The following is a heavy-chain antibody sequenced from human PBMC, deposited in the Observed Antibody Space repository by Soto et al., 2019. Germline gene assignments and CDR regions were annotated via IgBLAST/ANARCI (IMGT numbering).Heavy chain of an antibody. Sequence: GGSLRLSCAASGFTFSSYGMHWVRQAPGKGLEWVAVISYDGSNKYYADSVKGRFTISRDNSKNTLYLQMNSLRAEDTAVYYCAKDNGPGDIAVAVHYWGQGTLVTVSS. J-gene: IGHJ4*02. D-gene: IGHD6-19*01. V-gene: IGHV3-30*18. CDR2: ISYDGSNK. CDR3: AKDNGPGDIAVAVHY. CDR1: GFTFSSYG.